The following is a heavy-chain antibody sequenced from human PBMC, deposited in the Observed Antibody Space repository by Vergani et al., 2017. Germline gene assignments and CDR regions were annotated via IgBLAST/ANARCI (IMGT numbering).Heavy chain of an antibody. CDR1: GGSITYGAFY. Sequence: QLQLQESGPGLVKPSETLSLTCTVSGGSITYGAFYWGWIRQSPGKGLEWIGSIYYSENKFYNPSLESRVTLSLDTTKNQFSLKLKSVTAADTAVYYCARHGGSGNFYHLFDSWGQGTLVTVSS. CDR3: ARHGGSGNFYHLFDS. D-gene: IGHD3-10*01. CDR2: IYYSENK. V-gene: IGHV4-39*01. J-gene: IGHJ4*02.